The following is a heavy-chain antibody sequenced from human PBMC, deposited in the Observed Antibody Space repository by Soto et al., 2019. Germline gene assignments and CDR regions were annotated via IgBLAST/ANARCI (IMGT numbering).Heavy chain of an antibody. J-gene: IGHJ4*02. CDR1: GITFSDYA. CDR3: AKGGRQWLVTSDFNY. V-gene: IGHV3-30*18. CDR2: VSHDGRNT. Sequence: VQLVESGGGVVQPGRSLRLSCAASGITFSDYAMHWVHQAPGKGLEWVAVVSHDGRNTHYADSVKGRFTISRDSSKNTVSLEMTSLRAEDTAVYYCAKGGRQWLVTSDFNYWGQGALVTVSS. D-gene: IGHD6-19*01.